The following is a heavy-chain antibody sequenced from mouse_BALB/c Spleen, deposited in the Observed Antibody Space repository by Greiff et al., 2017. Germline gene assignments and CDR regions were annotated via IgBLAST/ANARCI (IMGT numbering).Heavy chain of an antibody. J-gene: IGHJ1*01. V-gene: IGHV1-15*01. CDR3: TKDYYGSFWYFDV. CDR2: IHPGSGGT. Sequence: QVQLKESGAELVRPGASVKLSCKALGYTFTDYEMHWVKQTPVHGLEWIGAIHPGSGGTAYNQKFKGKATLTADKSSSTAYMELSSLTSEDSAVYYCTKDYYGSFWYFDVWGAGTTVTVAS. CDR1: GYTFTDYE. D-gene: IGHD1-1*01.